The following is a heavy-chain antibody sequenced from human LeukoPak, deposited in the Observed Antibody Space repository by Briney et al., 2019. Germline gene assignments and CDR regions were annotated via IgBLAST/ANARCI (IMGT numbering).Heavy chain of an antibody. V-gene: IGHV3-21*01. D-gene: IGHD3-22*01. CDR1: GFTFSSYS. Sequence: GGLLRLSCTASGFTFSSYSMNWVRQAPWKGLEWVSSISSSSSYIYYADSVKGRFTISRDNAKNSLYLQMNSLRAEDTAVYYCARDLIYYDSSGYSNDGWYFDYWGQGTLVTVSS. CDR3: ARDLIYYDSSGYSNDGWYFDY. J-gene: IGHJ4*02. CDR2: ISSSSSYI.